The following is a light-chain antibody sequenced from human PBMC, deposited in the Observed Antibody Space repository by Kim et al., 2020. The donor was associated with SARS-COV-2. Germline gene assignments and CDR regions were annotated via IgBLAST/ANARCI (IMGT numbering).Light chain of an antibody. CDR1: KLGDKY. CDR3: QAWDRT. J-gene: IGLJ2*01. V-gene: IGLV3-1*01. CDR2: QDS. Sequence: SYELTQPPSVSVSPGQTASITCSGDKLGDKYACWYQQKPGQSPVLVIYQDSKRPSGIPERFSGSNSGNTATLTISGTQAMDEADYYCQAWDRTFGGGTKLTVL.